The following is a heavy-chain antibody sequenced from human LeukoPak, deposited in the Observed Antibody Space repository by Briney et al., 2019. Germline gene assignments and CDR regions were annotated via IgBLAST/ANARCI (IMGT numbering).Heavy chain of an antibody. CDR3: ARAPLHLAMYHYFDY. CDR2: ISSSSSYI. Sequence: GGSLRLSCVVSGFTFSSYSVNWVRQSPGKGLEWVSYISSSSSYIHYADSVKGRFTISRDNAKKPLYLQMNSLRAEDTAVYYCARAPLHLAMYHYFDYWGQGTLVTVSS. V-gene: IGHV3-21*01. D-gene: IGHD2-2*01. J-gene: IGHJ4*02. CDR1: GFTFSSYS.